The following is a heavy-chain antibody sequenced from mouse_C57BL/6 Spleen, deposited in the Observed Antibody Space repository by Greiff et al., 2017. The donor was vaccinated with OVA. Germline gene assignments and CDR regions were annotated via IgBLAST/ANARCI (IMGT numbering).Heavy chain of an antibody. Sequence: VQRVESGAELVKPGASVKLSCKASGYTFTEYTIHWVKQRSGQGLEWIGWFYPGSGSIKYNEKFKDKATLTADKSSSTVYMELSRLTSEDSAVYFCARHEGDGYLFAYWGQGTLVTVSA. D-gene: IGHD2-3*01. CDR1: GYTFTEYT. CDR3: ARHEGDGYLFAY. CDR2: FYPGSGSI. V-gene: IGHV1-62-2*01. J-gene: IGHJ3*01.